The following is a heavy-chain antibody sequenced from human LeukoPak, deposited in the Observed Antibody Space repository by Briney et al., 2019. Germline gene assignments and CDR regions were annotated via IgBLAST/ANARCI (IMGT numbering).Heavy chain of an antibody. CDR2: IYPGDCDT. Sequence: GESLKSSCKGSGYSFTSYWIGWVRQMPGKGLEWMGIIYPGDCDTRYSPSFQGQVTISADKSISTAYLQWSSLKASDTAMYYCASLPFYYGSGSYLTASGLNDYWGQGTLVTVSS. CDR1: GYSFTSYW. J-gene: IGHJ4*02. CDR3: ASLPFYYGSGSYLTASGLNDY. V-gene: IGHV5-51*01. D-gene: IGHD3-10*01.